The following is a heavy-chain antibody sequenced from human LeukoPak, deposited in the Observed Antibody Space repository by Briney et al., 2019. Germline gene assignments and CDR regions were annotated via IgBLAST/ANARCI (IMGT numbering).Heavy chain of an antibody. CDR2: ISSSSSTI. CDR3: ARDLGGYYDTSDNWFDP. V-gene: IGHV3-48*01. D-gene: IGHD3-22*01. J-gene: IGHJ5*02. Sequence: GGSLRLSCAASGFTFSSYSMNWVRQAPGKGLEWVSYISSSSSTIYYADSVKGRFTISRDNAKNSLYLQMNSLRAEDTAVYYCARDLGGYYDTSDNWFDPWGQGTLVTVSS. CDR1: GFTFSSYS.